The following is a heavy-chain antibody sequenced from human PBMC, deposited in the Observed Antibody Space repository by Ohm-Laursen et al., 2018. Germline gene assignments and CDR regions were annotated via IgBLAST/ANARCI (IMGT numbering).Heavy chain of an antibody. J-gene: IGHJ4*02. Sequence: GSLRLSCSASGFTFSRYAMSWVRQAPGKGLEWVSALSGGGDSTDYADSVKGRFTISRDNSKNTLYLQMNSLRAEDTAVYYCARAARDGFDYWGQGTLVTVSS. CDR1: GFTFSRYA. CDR2: LSGGGDST. V-gene: IGHV3-23*01. CDR3: ARAARDGFDY. D-gene: IGHD5-24*01.